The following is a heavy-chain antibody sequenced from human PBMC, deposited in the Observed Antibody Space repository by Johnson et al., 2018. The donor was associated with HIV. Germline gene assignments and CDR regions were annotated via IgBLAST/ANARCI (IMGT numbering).Heavy chain of an antibody. V-gene: IGHV3-NL1*01. CDR2: INWNGAIT. J-gene: IGHJ3*02. Sequence: VQLVESGGGVVQPGGSLRLSCAASGFTFSSYGMHWVRQAPGKGLEWVSRINWNGAITAYADSVKGRFTISRDNAKNTLYLQMDSLRAEDTAVYYCARMGLTGAFDIWGQGTMVTVSS. CDR3: ARMGLTGAFDI. CDR1: GFTFSSYG. D-gene: IGHD3-9*01.